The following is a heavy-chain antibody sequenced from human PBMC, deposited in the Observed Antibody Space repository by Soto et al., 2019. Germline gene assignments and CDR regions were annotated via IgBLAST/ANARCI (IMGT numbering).Heavy chain of an antibody. CDR1: GGSFSGYY. J-gene: IGHJ4*02. V-gene: IGHV4-34*01. CDR3: ARDKITGLFDY. Sequence: QVQLQQWGAGLLKPSETLSLTCAVYGGSFSGYYWTWIRQPPGTGPEWIGEINHSGSTNYNPSLKSRVTISVDTSKIQFSLKLTSVTAADTTVYYCARDKITGLFDYWGQGTLVTVSS. CDR2: INHSGST. D-gene: IGHD2-8*02.